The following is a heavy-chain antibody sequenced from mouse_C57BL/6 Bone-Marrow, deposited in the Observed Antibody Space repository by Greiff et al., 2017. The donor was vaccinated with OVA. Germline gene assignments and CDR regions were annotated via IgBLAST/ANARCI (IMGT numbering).Heavy chain of an antibody. D-gene: IGHD2-1*01. V-gene: IGHV14-4*01. J-gene: IGHJ3*01. CDR2: IDPENGDT. Sequence: EVQLQQSGAELVRPGASVKLSCTASGFNIKDDYMHWVKQRPEQGLEWIGWIDPENGDTEYASKFQGKATITADTSSSTAYMELHSLTSEDSAVYFCARPPLYYGNGGFAYWGQGTLVTVSA. CDR1: GFNIKDDY. CDR3: ARPPLYYGNGGFAY.